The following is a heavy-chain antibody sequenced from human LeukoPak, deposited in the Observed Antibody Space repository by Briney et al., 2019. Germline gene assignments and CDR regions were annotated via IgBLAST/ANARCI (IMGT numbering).Heavy chain of an antibody. J-gene: IGHJ6*03. CDR1: GYTFTSYD. CDR3: ARALAIVRGVLPGDYYMDV. Sequence: GASVKVSCKASGYTFTSYDINWVRQATGQGLEWIGWVNPHSGNTGYAQKFQGRVTITRNTSKSTAYMELSSLRSEDTAVYYCARALAIVRGVLPGDYYMDVWGKGTTVTVSS. D-gene: IGHD3-10*01. V-gene: IGHV1-8*03. CDR2: VNPHSGNT.